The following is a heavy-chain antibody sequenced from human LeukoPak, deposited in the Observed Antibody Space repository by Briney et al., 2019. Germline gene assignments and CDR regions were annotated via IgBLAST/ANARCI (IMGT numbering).Heavy chain of an antibody. V-gene: IGHV3-23*01. CDR2: ISGSGGST. D-gene: IGHD4-11*01. CDR3: AKGKDYSNYVAAFDY. CDR1: GFTFSSYA. Sequence: GGSLRLSCGASGFTFSSYAVNWVRQAPGKGLEWVSGISGSGGSTYYADSVKGRFTISRDNSKNTLYLQMNSLRAEDTAVYYCAKGKDYSNYVAAFDYWGQGTLVTISS. J-gene: IGHJ4*02.